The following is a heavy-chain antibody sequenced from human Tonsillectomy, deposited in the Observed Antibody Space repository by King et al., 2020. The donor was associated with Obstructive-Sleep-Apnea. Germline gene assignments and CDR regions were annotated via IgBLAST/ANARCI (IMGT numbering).Heavy chain of an antibody. Sequence: VQLVESGGGLVQPGGALRLSCAASGFTFSGHYMDWVRQAPGKGLEWVGRIRNKANIYSTEYAASVKGRITISRDDSKNSVYLQMNSLKSEDTAVYYCARSAYFDSFDYWGQGTLVIVSA. CDR2: IRNKANIYST. CDR1: GFTFSGHY. CDR3: ARSAYFDSFDY. V-gene: IGHV3-72*01. D-gene: IGHD3-9*01. J-gene: IGHJ4*02.